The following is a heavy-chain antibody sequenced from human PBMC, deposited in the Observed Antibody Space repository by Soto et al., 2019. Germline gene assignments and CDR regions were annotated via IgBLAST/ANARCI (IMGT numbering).Heavy chain of an antibody. CDR3: AREGAIAAPLLDYYGMDV. D-gene: IGHD6-13*01. Sequence: PGGSLRLSCAASGFTFSSYEMNWVRQAPGKGLEWVSYISSSGSTIYYADSVKGRFTISRDNAKNSLYLQMNSLRAEDTAVYYCAREGAIAAPLLDYYGMDVWGQGTTVTVSS. J-gene: IGHJ6*02. V-gene: IGHV3-48*03. CDR2: ISSSGSTI. CDR1: GFTFSSYE.